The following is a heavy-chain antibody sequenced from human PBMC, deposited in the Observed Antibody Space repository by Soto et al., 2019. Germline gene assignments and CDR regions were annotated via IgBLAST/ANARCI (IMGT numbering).Heavy chain of an antibody. CDR3: AKGGTYGDYGTSYFQH. D-gene: IGHD4-17*01. CDR2: ISYDGSNK. V-gene: IGHV3-30*18. J-gene: IGHJ1*01. CDR1: GFTFSSYG. Sequence: GGSLRLSCAASGFTFSSYGMHWVRQAPGKGLEWVAVISYDGSNKYYADSVKGRFTISRDNSKNTLYLQMNSLRAEDTAVYYCAKGGTYGDYGTSYFQHWGQGTLGTV.